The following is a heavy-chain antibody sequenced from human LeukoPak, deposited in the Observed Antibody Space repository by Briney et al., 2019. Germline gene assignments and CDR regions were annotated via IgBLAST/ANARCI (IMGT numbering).Heavy chain of an antibody. V-gene: IGHV3-23*01. CDR3: AKVHCSSTSCYMGGYYYYGMDV. J-gene: IGHJ6*02. Sequence: GGSLRPSCAASGFTFSSYAMSWVRQAPGKGLEWVSGFSGSGGSTYYADSVKGRFTISRDNSKNTLYLQMNSLRADDTAVYYCAKVHCSSTSCYMGGYYYYGMDVWGQGTTVTVSS. D-gene: IGHD2-2*02. CDR2: FSGSGGST. CDR1: GFTFSSYA.